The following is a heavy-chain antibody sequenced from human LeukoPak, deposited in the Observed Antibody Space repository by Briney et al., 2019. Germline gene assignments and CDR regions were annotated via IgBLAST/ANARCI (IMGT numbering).Heavy chain of an antibody. V-gene: IGHV3-48*01. CDR1: GFTFSSYS. J-gene: IGHJ4*02. D-gene: IGHD3-22*01. CDR3: ARDAQPQYYYDSSGYYYPGY. CDR2: ISSSSSTI. Sequence: GSLRLSCAASGFTFSSYSMNWVRQAPGKGLEWVSYISSSSSTIYYADSVKGRFTISRDNAKNSLYLQMNSLRAEDTAVYYCARDAQPQYYYDSSGYYYPGYWGQGTLVTVSS.